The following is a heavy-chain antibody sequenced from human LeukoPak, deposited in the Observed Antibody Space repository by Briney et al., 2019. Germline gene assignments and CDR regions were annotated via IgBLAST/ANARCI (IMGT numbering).Heavy chain of an antibody. D-gene: IGHD1-14*01. CDR2: ISYDGSNK. J-gene: IGHJ4*02. CDR1: GFTFSSYG. Sequence: GGSLRLSCAASGFTFSSYGMHWVRQAPGKGLEWVAVISYDGSNKYYADSVKGRFTISRDNSKNTLYLQMNSLRAEDTAVYYCAKSPEGYLVFDYWGQGTLVTVSS. CDR3: AKSPEGYLVFDY. V-gene: IGHV3-30*18.